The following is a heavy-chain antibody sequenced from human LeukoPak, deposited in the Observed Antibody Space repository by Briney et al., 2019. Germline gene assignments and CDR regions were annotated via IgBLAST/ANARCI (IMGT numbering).Heavy chain of an antibody. Sequence: PGGSLRLSCAASGFTFSSYSMNWVRQAPGKGLEWVSYISSSSSTIYYADSVKGRFTISRDNAKNSLYLQMNSLRAEDTAVYYCARDPNDIVVVPAATIVGWFDPWGQGTLVTVSS. D-gene: IGHD2-2*01. V-gene: IGHV3-48*04. CDR3: ARDPNDIVVVPAATIVGWFDP. CDR1: GFTFSSYS. CDR2: ISSSSSTI. J-gene: IGHJ5*02.